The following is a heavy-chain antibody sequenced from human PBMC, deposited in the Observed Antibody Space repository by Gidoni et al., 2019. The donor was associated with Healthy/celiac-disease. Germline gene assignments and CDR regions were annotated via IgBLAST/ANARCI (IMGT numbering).Heavy chain of an antibody. CDR3: ARGEGELLGGYYYYGMDV. Sequence: QVQLVESGGGVVQPGRSLRLSCAASGFPFRSYGMHWVRQAPGKGLEWVAVIWYDGSNKYYADSVKGRFTISRDNSKNTLYLQMNSLRAEDTAVYYCARGEGELLGGYYYYGMDVWGQGTTVTVSS. CDR2: IWYDGSNK. D-gene: IGHD1-26*01. CDR1: GFPFRSYG. J-gene: IGHJ6*02. V-gene: IGHV3-33*01.